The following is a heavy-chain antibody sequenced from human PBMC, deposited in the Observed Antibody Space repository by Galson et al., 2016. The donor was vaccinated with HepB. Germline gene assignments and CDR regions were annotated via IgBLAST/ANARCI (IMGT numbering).Heavy chain of an antibody. J-gene: IGHJ4*02. Sequence: SLRLSCAASGFTFSRYWMHWVRQTPGKGLEWVSGISGSGGSTYYADSVKGRFTISRDNSKNTLFLQMHSLRAEDTAVYYCAKDEGWAAAGRYYFDYWGQGTLVTVSS. CDR2: ISGSGGST. D-gene: IGHD6-13*01. V-gene: IGHV3-23*01. CDR1: GFTFSRYW. CDR3: AKDEGWAAAGRYYFDY.